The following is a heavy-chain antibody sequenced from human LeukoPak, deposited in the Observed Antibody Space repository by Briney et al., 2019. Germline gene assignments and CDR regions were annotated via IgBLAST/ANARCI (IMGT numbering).Heavy chain of an antibody. J-gene: IGHJ6*03. Sequence: GGSLRLSCSASGFIFSEYYMTWLRQAPGKGLEWVSTIKGTGLTTYYADSVKGRYTISRDNAKNTVFLQMGSLRADDTAMYYCARAGELRYMDVWGKGTAVTVSS. D-gene: IGHD3-16*01. CDR3: ARAGELRYMDV. V-gene: IGHV3-11*01. CDR1: GFIFSEYY. CDR2: IKGTGLTT.